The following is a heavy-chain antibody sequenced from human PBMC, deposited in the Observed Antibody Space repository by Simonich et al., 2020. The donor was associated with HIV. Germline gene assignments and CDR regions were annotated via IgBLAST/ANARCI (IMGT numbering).Heavy chain of an antibody. CDR3: ARDMLAATPGVDY. CDR2: IKQDGSEK. V-gene: IGHV3-7*01. J-gene: IGHJ4*02. CDR1: GFTFSSYW. Sequence: EVQLVESGGGLVQPGGSLRLSCAASGFTFSSYWMTWVRQASGKGLEWVANIKQDGSEKYHTDSVKGRFTISRDNAKNSLYLQMNSLRAEDTAVYYCARDMLAATPGVDYWGQGTLVTVSS. D-gene: IGHD2-15*01.